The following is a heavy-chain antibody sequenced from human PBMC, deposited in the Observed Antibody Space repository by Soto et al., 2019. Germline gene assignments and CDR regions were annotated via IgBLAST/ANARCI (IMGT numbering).Heavy chain of an antibody. J-gene: IGHJ5*02. Sequence: SETLSLTCTVSGGSISSYYWSWIRQPPGKGLEWIGYIYYSGSTNYNPSLKSRVTISVDTSKNQFSLKLSSVTAADTAVYYCARRCSGGSCYSGYDPWGQGTLVTVSS. CDR1: GGSISSYY. CDR2: IYYSGST. D-gene: IGHD2-15*01. CDR3: ARRCSGGSCYSGYDP. V-gene: IGHV4-59*08.